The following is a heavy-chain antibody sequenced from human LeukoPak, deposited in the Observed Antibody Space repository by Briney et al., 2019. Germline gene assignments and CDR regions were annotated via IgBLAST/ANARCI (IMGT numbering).Heavy chain of an antibody. CDR1: GYTFTVYY. Sequence: ASVKVSCKASGYTFTVYYMFWVRQAPGQGLEWMGWINPNSGGTNYAQKFQGRVTMTSDTSISTGYMELSSLRSDDTAVYYCATYFLDTSARDWGQGTLVTVSS. CDR2: INPNSGGT. D-gene: IGHD3-22*01. CDR3: ATYFLDTSARD. J-gene: IGHJ4*02. V-gene: IGHV1-2*02.